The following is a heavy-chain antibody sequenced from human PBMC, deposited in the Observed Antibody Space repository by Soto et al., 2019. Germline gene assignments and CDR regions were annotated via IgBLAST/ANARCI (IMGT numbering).Heavy chain of an antibody. Sequence: HPGGSLRLSCAASGFTFSSYWMSWVRQAPGKGLEWVANIKQDGSEKYYVDSVRGRFTISRDNAKNSLYLQMNSLGAEDTAVYYSARDLASTTISNYWGQGTLVTVSS. CDR2: IKQDGSEK. V-gene: IGHV3-7*04. D-gene: IGHD4-17*01. CDR3: ARDLASTTISNY. J-gene: IGHJ4*02. CDR1: GFTFSSYW.